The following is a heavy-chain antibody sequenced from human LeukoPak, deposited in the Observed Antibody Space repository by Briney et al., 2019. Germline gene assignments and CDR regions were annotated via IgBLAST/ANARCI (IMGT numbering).Heavy chain of an antibody. V-gene: IGHV3-7*01. CDR2: IKQDGSEK. D-gene: IGHD3-16*01. CDR1: GFSFSTYA. J-gene: IGHJ4*02. Sequence: GGSLRLSCAASGFSFSTYAMSWVRQAPGEGLEWVANIKQDGSEKYYVDSVKGRFTISRDNAKNSLYLQMNSLRAEDTAVYYCARDEYDYVWGSYTRVYYFDYWGKGTLVTVSS. CDR3: ARDEYDYVWGSYTRVYYFDY.